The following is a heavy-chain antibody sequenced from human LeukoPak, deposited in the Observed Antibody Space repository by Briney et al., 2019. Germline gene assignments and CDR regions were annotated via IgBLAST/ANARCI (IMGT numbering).Heavy chain of an antibody. D-gene: IGHD6-19*01. V-gene: IGHV3-30*18. Sequence: GGSLRLSCAASGFTFSSYGMHWVRQAPGKGLEWVAVISYDGSNKYYADSVKGRFTISRDNSKNTLYLQMNSLRAEDTAVYYCAKDYRIAVAGTSDYWGQGTLVTVSS. CDR3: AKDYRIAVAGTSDY. J-gene: IGHJ4*02. CDR1: GFTFSSYG. CDR2: ISYDGSNK.